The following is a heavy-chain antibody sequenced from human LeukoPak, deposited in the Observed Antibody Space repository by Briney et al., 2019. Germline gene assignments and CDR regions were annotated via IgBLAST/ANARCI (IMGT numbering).Heavy chain of an antibody. CDR1: GFTFSSYA. J-gene: IGHJ6*02. D-gene: IGHD7-27*01. CDR3: AKAWALYYYYDMDV. Sequence: PGGSLRLSCAASGFTFSSYAMSWVRQAPGKGLEWVSAISGSGGSTYYAASVKGRFTISRDNSKNTLYLQMNSLRAEGTAVYYCAKAWALYYYYDMDVWGQGTTVTVSS. V-gene: IGHV3-23*01. CDR2: ISGSGGST.